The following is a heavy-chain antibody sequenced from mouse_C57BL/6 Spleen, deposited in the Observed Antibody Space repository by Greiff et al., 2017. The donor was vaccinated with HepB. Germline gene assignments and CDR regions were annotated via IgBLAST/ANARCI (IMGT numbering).Heavy chain of an antibody. CDR3: ARYDDAMDY. J-gene: IGHJ4*01. Sequence: EVKLVESGGGLVQPGGSLSLSCAASGFTFTDYYMSWVRQPPGKALEWLGFIRNKANGYTTEYSASVKGRFTISRDNSQSILYRQMNALRAEDSATYYCARYDDAMDYWGQGTSVTVSS. CDR1: GFTFTDYY. CDR2: IRNKANGYTT. V-gene: IGHV7-3*01.